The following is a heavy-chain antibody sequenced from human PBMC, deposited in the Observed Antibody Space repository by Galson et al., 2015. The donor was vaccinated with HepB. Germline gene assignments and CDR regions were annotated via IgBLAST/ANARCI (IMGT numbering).Heavy chain of an antibody. J-gene: IGHJ2*01. CDR3: AKGYGNRGYDSSGEAPDGYHPNWYFDL. CDR2: ISGSGGST. Sequence: SLRLSCAASGFTFSSYAMSWVRQAPGKGLEWVSAISGSGGSTYYADSVKGRFTISRDNSKNTLYLQMNSLRAEDTAVYYCAKGYGNRGYDSSGEAPDGYHPNWYFDLWGRGTLVTVSS. CDR1: GFTFSSYA. V-gene: IGHV3-23*01. D-gene: IGHD3-22*01.